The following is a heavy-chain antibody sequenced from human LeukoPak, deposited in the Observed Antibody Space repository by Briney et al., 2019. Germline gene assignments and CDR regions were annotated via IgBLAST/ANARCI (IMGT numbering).Heavy chain of an antibody. J-gene: IGHJ4*02. V-gene: IGHV1-2*02. Sequence: ASVKVSCKASGYTFTGYYMHWVRQAPGQGLEWMGWINPNSGGTNYAQRFQGRVTMTRDTSISTAYIELNGVRSDDTGVYYCARGENSSGYYASQGDYWGQGTLVTVSS. CDR3: ARGENSSGYYASQGDY. CDR2: INPNSGGT. D-gene: IGHD3-22*01. CDR1: GYTFTGYY.